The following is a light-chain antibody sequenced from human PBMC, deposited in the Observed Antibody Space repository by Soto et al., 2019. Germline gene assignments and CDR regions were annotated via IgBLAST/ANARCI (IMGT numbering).Light chain of an antibody. CDR3: CSYAGSATWV. Sequence: QSALTQPASVSGSPGQSFTISCTGTNSDVGNYNLVSWYQQHPGKAPKLMMYEVTKRPSGVSNRFSGSKSGNTASLTISGLQAEDEADYYCCSYAGSATWVFGGGTKLTVL. V-gene: IGLV2-23*02. CDR2: EVT. CDR1: NSDVGNYNL. J-gene: IGLJ3*02.